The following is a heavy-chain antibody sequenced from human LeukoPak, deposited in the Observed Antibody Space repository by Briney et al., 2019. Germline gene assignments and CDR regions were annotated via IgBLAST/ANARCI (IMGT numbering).Heavy chain of an antibody. D-gene: IGHD2-21*01. CDR2: IGPHSTFT. V-gene: IGHV1-2*02. J-gene: IGHJ4*02. CDR1: GFTFTDHY. Sequence: RASMKVSCKSSGFTFTDHYIHWVRHGPGQGLEWMGYIGPHSTFTSSPQEFQGRVTMTRDASMITAYMELTRLTSDDTAVYYCVREGECPLSKDFDYWGQGTLVTVSS. CDR3: VREGECPLSKDFDY.